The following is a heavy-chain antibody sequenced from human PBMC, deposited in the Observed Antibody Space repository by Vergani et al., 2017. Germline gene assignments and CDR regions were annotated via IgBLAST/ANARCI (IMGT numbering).Heavy chain of an antibody. CDR2: IKSTFDRGTT. V-gene: IGHV3-15*07. J-gene: IGHJ6*02. CDR3: TTDPRSCGDYSSYWLRDHHYCGMDV. CDR1: GFSFRNAW. Sequence: EVQLVESGGGIVKPGGSLRLSCVASGFSFRNAWMNWVRRTPGKGLEWVGRIKSTFDRGTTDYAAAVKGRFTISRDDSKNTLFLQMNGLKTEDIGVYYCTTDPRSCGDYSSYWLRDHHYCGMDVWGQGTTVTVSS. D-gene: IGHD2-21*01.